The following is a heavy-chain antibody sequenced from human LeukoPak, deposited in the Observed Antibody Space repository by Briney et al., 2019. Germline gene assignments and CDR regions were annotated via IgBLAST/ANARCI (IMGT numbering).Heavy chain of an antibody. V-gene: IGHV4-38-2*02. Sequence: SETLSLTCSVSSYSINSNYYWGWIRQSPGKWLEWIGSIYHTGSTYYNPSLKSRVTISLDASNKQFSLRLSSVTAADTAVYYCARGSHPVTGTLGGYFDPWGQGTLVTVSS. CDR2: IYHTGST. J-gene: IGHJ4*02. CDR1: SYSINSNYY. D-gene: IGHD6-19*01. CDR3: ARGSHPVTGTLGGYFDP.